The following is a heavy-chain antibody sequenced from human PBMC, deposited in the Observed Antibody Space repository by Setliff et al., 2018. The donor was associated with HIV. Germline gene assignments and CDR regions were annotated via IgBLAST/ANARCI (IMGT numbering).Heavy chain of an antibody. CDR2: ISYIGST. CDR3: ARGAAAAIMDSFYHYMDV. J-gene: IGHJ6*03. CDR1: GGSISSGDHY. Sequence: ASETLSLTCTVSGGSISSGDHYWSWIRQHPGKGLEWIGYISYIGSTHYNPSLESRAHISVDTSKNVFSLKLSSVTAADTAVYYCARGAAAAIMDSFYHYMDVWGKGTTVTAP. V-gene: IGHV4-31*03. D-gene: IGHD3-16*01.